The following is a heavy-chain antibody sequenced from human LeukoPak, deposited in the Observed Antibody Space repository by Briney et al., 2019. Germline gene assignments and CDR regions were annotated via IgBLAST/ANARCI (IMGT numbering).Heavy chain of an antibody. CDR3: ASGKYSGYDFVGSLDY. CDR2: IYYSGST. Sequence: SETLSLTCTVSGGSISSGGYYWSWIRQHPGKGLEWIGYIYYSGSTYYDPSLKSRVTISVDTSKNQFSLKLSSVTAADTAVYYCASGKYSGYDFVGSLDYWGQGTLVTVSS. CDR1: GGSISSGGYY. D-gene: IGHD5-12*01. J-gene: IGHJ4*02. V-gene: IGHV4-31*03.